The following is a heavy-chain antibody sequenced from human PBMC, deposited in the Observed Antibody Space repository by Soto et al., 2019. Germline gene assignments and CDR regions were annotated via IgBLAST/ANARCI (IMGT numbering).Heavy chain of an antibody. V-gene: IGHV1-69*02. J-gene: IGHJ4*02. CDR3: ALRTGNWNPLAD. Sequence: QVQLVQSGAEVEKPGSSVKVSCKVSGGTTSSYTIGWVRQAPGQGLQWMGNIVPMIGKVDYAQTFQDRVTLTADKSTRTAYMELCRLRSEDTAVYFCALRTGNWNPLADWGQGTLVTVSS. D-gene: IGHD1-1*01. CDR2: IVPMIGKV. CDR1: GGTTSSYT.